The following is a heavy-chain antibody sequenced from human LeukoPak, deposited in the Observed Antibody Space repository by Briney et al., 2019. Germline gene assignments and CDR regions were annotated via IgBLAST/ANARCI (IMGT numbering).Heavy chain of an antibody. D-gene: IGHD1-26*01. Sequence: PGGSLRLSCAASGFTFSSYSMNWVRQAPGKGLEWVSSISSSSSYIYYADSVKGRFTISRDNAKNSLYLQMNSLRAEDTAVYYCARDGIIPGSGWWELSGEQGFDYWGQGTLVTVSS. V-gene: IGHV3-21*01. CDR3: ARDGIIPGSGWWELSGEQGFDY. CDR2: ISSSSSYI. CDR1: GFTFSSYS. J-gene: IGHJ4*02.